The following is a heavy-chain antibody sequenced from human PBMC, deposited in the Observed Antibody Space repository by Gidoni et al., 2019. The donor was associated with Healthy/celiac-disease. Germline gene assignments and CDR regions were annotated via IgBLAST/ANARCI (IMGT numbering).Heavy chain of an antibody. Sequence: QVQLQQWGAGLLKPSETLSLTCAVYGGSFSGYYWSWIRQPPGKGLEWIGEINHSGSTNYNPSLKSRVTISVDTSKNQFSLKLSSVTAADTAVYYCARGRGNYYGSGKGYMDVWGKGTTVTVSS. CDR3: ARGRGNYYGSGKGYMDV. J-gene: IGHJ6*03. V-gene: IGHV4-34*01. CDR2: INHSGST. CDR1: GGSFSGYY. D-gene: IGHD3-10*01.